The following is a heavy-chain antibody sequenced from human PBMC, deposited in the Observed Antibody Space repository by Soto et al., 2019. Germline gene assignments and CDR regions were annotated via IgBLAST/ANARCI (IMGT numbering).Heavy chain of an antibody. CDR3: ARLKRGYSYGSIIDF. CDR2: IFYSGST. V-gene: IGHV4-59*07. D-gene: IGHD5-18*01. Sequence: SSDTLSLTCTVSGDSLRNYHWSWIRQPPGKGLQYIGYIFYSGSTTYNPSLKSRVAISVDTSRNQFALKLRSVTAADTATYYCARLKRGYSYGSIIDFWGRGTLVTVSS. J-gene: IGHJ4*01. CDR1: GDSLRNYH.